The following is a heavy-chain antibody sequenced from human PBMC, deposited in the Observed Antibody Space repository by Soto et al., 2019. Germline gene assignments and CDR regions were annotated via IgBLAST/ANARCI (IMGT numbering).Heavy chain of an antibody. D-gene: IGHD6-19*01. CDR2: VSMRGNTNYN. CDR1: GGSISSGDYD. J-gene: IGHJ4*02. CDR3: ARPYRSGWHGVFHY. Sequence: SETLSLTCTVSGGSISSGDYDWVWIRQPPGKGLEWIGSVSMRGNTNYNNYNPSLKSRVTISADTSKNRFSLRLTSVTAADTALYYCARPYRSGWHGVFHYWAQGALVTVSS. V-gene: IGHV4-39*01.